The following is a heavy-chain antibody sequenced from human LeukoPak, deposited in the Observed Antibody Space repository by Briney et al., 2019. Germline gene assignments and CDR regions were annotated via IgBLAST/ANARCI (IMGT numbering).Heavy chain of an antibody. CDR3: ARVKGYCSGGSCYSDWFDP. CDR1: GYTFTDYY. D-gene: IGHD2-15*01. V-gene: IGHV1-2*02. CDR2: INPNSGGT. J-gene: IGHJ5*02. Sequence: ASVKISCKVSGYTFTDYYMHWVRQAPGQGLGWMGWINPNSGGTNYAQRFQGRVTMTRDTSISTAYMELSRLRSDDTAVYYCARVKGYCSGGSCYSDWFDPWGQGTLVTVSS.